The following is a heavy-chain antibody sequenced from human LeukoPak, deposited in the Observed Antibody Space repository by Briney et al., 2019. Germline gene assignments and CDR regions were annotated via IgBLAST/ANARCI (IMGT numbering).Heavy chain of an antibody. D-gene: IGHD6-13*01. Sequence: GGSLRLSCAASGFTFSSYSMNWVRQAPGKGLEWVSSISSSSSYIYYADSVKGRFTISRDNAKNSLYLQMNSLRAEDTAVYYCARNRAAAGPYNFDYWGQGTLVTVSS. V-gene: IGHV3-21*01. CDR2: ISSSSSYI. CDR1: GFTFSSYS. CDR3: ARNRAAAGPYNFDY. J-gene: IGHJ4*02.